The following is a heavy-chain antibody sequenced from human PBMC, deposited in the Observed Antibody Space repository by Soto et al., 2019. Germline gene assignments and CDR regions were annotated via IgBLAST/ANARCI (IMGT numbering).Heavy chain of an antibody. V-gene: IGHV3-43*01. D-gene: IGHD2-8*02. Sequence: GGSLRLSCAASGFTFDDYTMHWVRQAPGKGLEWVSLISWDGGSTYYADSVKGRFTISRDNSKNSLYLQMNSLRTEDTALYYCAKDKGPPDSPVDYWWFDYWGQGTLVTVSS. CDR1: GFTFDDYT. J-gene: IGHJ4*02. CDR3: AKDKGPPDSPVDYWWFDY. CDR2: ISWDGGST.